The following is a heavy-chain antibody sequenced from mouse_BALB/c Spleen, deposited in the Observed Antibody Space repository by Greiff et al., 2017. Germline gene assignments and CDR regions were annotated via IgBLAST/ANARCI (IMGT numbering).Heavy chain of an antibody. Sequence: EVQLVESGPSLVKPSQTLSLTCSVTGDSITSGYWNWIRKFPGNKLEYMGYISYSGSTYYNPSLKSRISITRDTSKNQYYLQLNSVTTEDTATYYCATALLVDGYHSYWYFDVWGAGTTVTVSS. CDR1: GDSITSGY. V-gene: IGHV3-8*02. D-gene: IGHD2-3*01. J-gene: IGHJ1*01. CDR3: ATALLVDGYHSYWYFDV. CDR2: ISYSGST.